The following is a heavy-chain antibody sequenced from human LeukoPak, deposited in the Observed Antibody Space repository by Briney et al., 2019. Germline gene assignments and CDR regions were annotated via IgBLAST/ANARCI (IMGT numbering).Heavy chain of an antibody. Sequence: PSETLSLTCTVSDYSISSSYYWGWIRQPPGKGLEWFGIIYHSGSTYYNPSLKSRVTISVDTSKNQFSLKLSSVTVADTAVYYCARVSGRFTWYFDLWGRGTLVTVSP. J-gene: IGHJ2*01. CDR1: DYSISSSYY. CDR3: ARVSGRFTWYFDL. V-gene: IGHV4-38-2*02. CDR2: IYHSGST.